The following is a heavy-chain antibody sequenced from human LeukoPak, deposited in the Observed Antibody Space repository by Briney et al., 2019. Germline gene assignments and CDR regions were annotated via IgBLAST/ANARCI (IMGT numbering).Heavy chain of an antibody. D-gene: IGHD1-26*01. V-gene: IGHV3-21*01. CDR3: ARWLGGHYRGRLWGGEGYYYYGMDV. J-gene: IGHJ6*02. CDR1: GFTFSSNS. Sequence: GGSLRLSCAASGFTFSSNSMNWVRQAPGKGLEWVSSIISISSYIYYADSVKGRFTISRDNAKNSLYLQMNSLRAEDTDVYHCARWLGGHYRGRLWGGEGYYYYGMDVWGPGTTVTVSS. CDR2: IISISSYI.